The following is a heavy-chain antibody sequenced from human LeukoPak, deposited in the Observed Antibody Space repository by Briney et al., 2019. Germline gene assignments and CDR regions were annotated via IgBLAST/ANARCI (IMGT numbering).Heavy chain of an antibody. J-gene: IGHJ6*02. CDR2: ISSSGSTI. CDR1: GFTFSDYY. CDR3: ARDGLTGTPYYDFWSGYLIHYGMDV. D-gene: IGHD3-3*01. Sequence: GGSLRLSCAPSGFTFSDYYMIGIRHAPGKALEWVSYISSSGSTIYYADSVKGRFTISRDNAKNSLYLQMNSLRAEDTAVYYCARDGLTGTPYYDFWSGYLIHYGMDVWGQGTTVTVSS. V-gene: IGHV3-11*01.